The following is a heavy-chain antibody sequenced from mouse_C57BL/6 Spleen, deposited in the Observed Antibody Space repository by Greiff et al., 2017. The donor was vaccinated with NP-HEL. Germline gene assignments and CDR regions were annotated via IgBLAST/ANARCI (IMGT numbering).Heavy chain of an antibody. CDR3: ARGEYGNDVGAMDD. CDR1: GYTFTSYG. Sequence: QVQLQQSGAELARPGASVKLSCKASGYTFTSYGISWVKQRTGQGLEWIGEIYPRSGNTYYNEKFKGKATLTADKSSSTAYMELRSLTSEDSAVYVCARGEYGNDVGAMDDWGQGTSVTVSS. CDR2: IYPRSGNT. J-gene: IGHJ4*01. V-gene: IGHV1-81*01. D-gene: IGHD2-10*02.